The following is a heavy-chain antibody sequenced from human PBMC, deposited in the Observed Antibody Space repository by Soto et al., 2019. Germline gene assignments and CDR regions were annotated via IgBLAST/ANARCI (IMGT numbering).Heavy chain of an antibody. CDR3: AKVLSYYYDSSGYITR. Sequence: GSLRHSCAASGFTFSSYAMSWVRQAPGKGLEWVSAISGSGGSTYYADSVKGRFTISRDNSKNTLYLQMNSLRAEDTAVYYCAKVLSYYYDSSGYITRWGQGTMVTVSS. V-gene: IGHV3-23*01. CDR1: GFTFSSYA. CDR2: ISGSGGST. J-gene: IGHJ3*01. D-gene: IGHD3-22*01.